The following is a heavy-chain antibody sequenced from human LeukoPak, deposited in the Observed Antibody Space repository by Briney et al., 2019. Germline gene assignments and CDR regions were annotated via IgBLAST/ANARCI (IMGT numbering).Heavy chain of an antibody. J-gene: IGHJ4*02. CDR1: GYTFTGYY. D-gene: IGHD4-17*01. Sequence: ASVKVSCKACGYTFTGYYMHWVRQAPGQWLEWMGWINPNSGGTNYAQKFQGRVTMTRDTSISTAYMELSRLRSDDTAVYYCATATVTTVALFDYWGQGTLVTVSS. CDR2: INPNSGGT. V-gene: IGHV1-2*02. CDR3: ATATVTTVALFDY.